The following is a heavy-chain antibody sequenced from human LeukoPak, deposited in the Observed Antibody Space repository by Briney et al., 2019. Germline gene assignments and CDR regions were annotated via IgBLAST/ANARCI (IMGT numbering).Heavy chain of an antibody. V-gene: IGHV1-46*01. CDR3: ARALLYYYYYYGMDV. CDR2: INPSGGST. CDR1: GYTFTSCY. J-gene: IGHJ6*02. Sequence: ASVKVSCKASGYTFTSCYMHWVRQAPGQGLEWMGIINPSGGSTSYAQKFQGRVTTTRDTSTSTVYMELSSLRSEDTAVYYCARALLYYYYYYGMDVWGQGTTVTVSS.